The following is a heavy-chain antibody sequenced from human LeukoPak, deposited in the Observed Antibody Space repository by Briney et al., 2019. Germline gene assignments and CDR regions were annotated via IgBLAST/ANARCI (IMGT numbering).Heavy chain of an antibody. CDR3: ARGLHSSGWSP. D-gene: IGHD6-19*01. CDR1: GGSISSYY. Sequence: SETLSLTCTVSGGSISSYYWSWIRQPPGTGLEWIGEINHSGSTNYNPSLKSRVTISVDTSKNQFSLKLSSVTAADTAVYYCARGLHSSGWSPWGQGTLVTVSS. V-gene: IGHV4-34*01. CDR2: INHSGST. J-gene: IGHJ5*02.